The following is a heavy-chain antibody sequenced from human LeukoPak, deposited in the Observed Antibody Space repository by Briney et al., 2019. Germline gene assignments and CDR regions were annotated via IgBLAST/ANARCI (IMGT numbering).Heavy chain of an antibody. CDR1: GFTFSSYA. CDR2: VSGSDGST. V-gene: IGHV3-23*01. CDR3: ARTSSWYGNY. Sequence: GGSLRLSCAASGFTFSSYAMSWVRQAPGKGLEWVSAVSGSDGSTYYADSVKGRFTISRDNSKNTLYLQMNSPRAEDTAIYYCARTSSWYGNYWGQGTLVTVSS. J-gene: IGHJ4*02. D-gene: IGHD6-13*01.